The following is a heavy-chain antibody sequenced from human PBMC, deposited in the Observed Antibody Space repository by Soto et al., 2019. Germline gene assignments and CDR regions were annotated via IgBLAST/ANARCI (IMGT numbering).Heavy chain of an antibody. CDR3: ARDRGKRDGYNYY. CDR2: IIPILGIA. V-gene: IGHV1-69*04. Sequence: ASVKVSCKASGGTFSSYAISWVRQAPGQGLEWMGRIIPILGIANYAQKFQGRVTITADKSTSTAYMELSSLRSEDTAVYYCARDRGKRDGYNYYWGQGTLVTVSS. J-gene: IGHJ4*02. D-gene: IGHD5-12*01. CDR1: GGTFSSYA.